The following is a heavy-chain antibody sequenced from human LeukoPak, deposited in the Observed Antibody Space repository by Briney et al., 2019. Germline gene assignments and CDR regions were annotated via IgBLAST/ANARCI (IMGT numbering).Heavy chain of an antibody. V-gene: IGHV4-61*02. CDR2: IYTSGST. CDR1: GGSISSGSYY. CDR3: ARPRSSGWYGAFDI. D-gene: IGHD6-19*01. J-gene: IGHJ3*02. Sequence: SRTLSLTCTVSGGSISSGSYYWSWIRQPAGKGLEWIGRIYTSGSTNYNPSLKSRVTISVDTSKNQFSLKLSSVTAADTAVYYCARPRSSGWYGAFDIWGQGTMVTVSS.